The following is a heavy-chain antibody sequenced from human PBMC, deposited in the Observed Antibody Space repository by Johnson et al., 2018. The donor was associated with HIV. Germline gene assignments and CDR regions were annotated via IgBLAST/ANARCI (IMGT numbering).Heavy chain of an antibody. V-gene: IGHV3-30*03. CDR3: VRVELGAFDI. CDR1: GFTFSSYG. J-gene: IGHJ3*02. D-gene: IGHD1-7*01. Sequence: QVQLVESVGGVVQPGRSLRLSCAASGFTFSSYGMHWVRQAPGNGLEWVAVISHDGSNKYYADSVKGRFTISRDNSKNTLYLQMNSLRAVDTAVYYCVRVELGAFDIWGQGTMVTVSS. CDR2: ISHDGSNK.